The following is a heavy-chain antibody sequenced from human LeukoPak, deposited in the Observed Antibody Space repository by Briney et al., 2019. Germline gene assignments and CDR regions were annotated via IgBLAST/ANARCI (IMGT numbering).Heavy chain of an antibody. V-gene: IGHV3-11*04. CDR1: GFTFSDYY. Sequence: GGSLRLSCAASGFTFSDYYMTWIRQAPGKGLEWVSYISSSGSIIYYADSVKGRFIISRDNAKNSLYLQMDSLRAEDTAVYFCARVGYDSSGRFDYWGQGTLVTVSS. CDR2: ISSSGSII. J-gene: IGHJ4*02. D-gene: IGHD3-22*01. CDR3: ARVGYDSSGRFDY.